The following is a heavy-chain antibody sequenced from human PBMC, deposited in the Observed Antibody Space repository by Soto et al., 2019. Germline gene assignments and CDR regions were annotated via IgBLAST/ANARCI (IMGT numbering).Heavy chain of an antibody. CDR2: MNPNSGNT. CDR1: GYTFTSYD. CDR3: AVYCSGGSCYSRGMDV. J-gene: IGHJ6*02. D-gene: IGHD2-15*01. Sequence: QVQLVQSGAEVKKPGASVKVSCKASGYTFTSYDINWVRQATGQGPEWMGWMNPNSGNTGYAQKFQGRVTMTRNTSISTAYMELSSLRSEDTAVYYCAVYCSGGSCYSRGMDVWGQGTTVTVSS. V-gene: IGHV1-8*01.